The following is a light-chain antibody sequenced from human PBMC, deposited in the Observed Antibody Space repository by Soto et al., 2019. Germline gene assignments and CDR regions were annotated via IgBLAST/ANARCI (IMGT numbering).Light chain of an antibody. V-gene: IGKV3-11*01. J-gene: IGKJ1*01. CDR2: DAY. CDR3: QQRSNWPRT. CDR1: QSVGTH. Sequence: EIVLTQSPVTLSLSPGESATLSCRASQSVGTHLAWYQQKPGQAPRLLIYDAYDRAAGIPDRFSGSGSGTDFTLTISSLEPEDFAVYYCQQRSNWPRTFGQGTEVDVK.